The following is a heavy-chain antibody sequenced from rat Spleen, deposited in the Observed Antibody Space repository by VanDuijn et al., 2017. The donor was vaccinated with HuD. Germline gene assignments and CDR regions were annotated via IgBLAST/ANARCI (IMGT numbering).Heavy chain of an antibody. D-gene: IGHD4-3*01. CDR3: ARDRENSGYPGY. V-gene: IGHV2-41*01. J-gene: IGHJ2*01. CDR1: GFSLTSYN. Sequence: QVQLKESGPGLVQPSQTLSLTCTVAGFSLTSYNVHWVRQPPGKGLEWMGVIWNTGGTRYNSALKSRLSISKDTSKSQVFLKMNSLQTEDTATYYGARDRENSGYPGYWGQGVMVTVSS. CDR2: IWNTGGT.